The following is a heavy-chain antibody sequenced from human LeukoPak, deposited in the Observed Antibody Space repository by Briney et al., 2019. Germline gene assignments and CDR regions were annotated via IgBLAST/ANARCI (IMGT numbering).Heavy chain of an antibody. Sequence: SETLSLTCTVSGGSISSYYWSWIRQPPGKGLEWIGYIYYSGSTNYNPSLKSRVTISVDTSKNQFSLKLSSVTAADTAVYYCARGNCSSTGCYQEFDYWGQGTLVTVSS. CDR2: IYYSGST. J-gene: IGHJ4*02. V-gene: IGHV4-59*01. CDR3: ARGNCSSTGCYQEFDY. D-gene: IGHD2-2*01. CDR1: GGSISSYY.